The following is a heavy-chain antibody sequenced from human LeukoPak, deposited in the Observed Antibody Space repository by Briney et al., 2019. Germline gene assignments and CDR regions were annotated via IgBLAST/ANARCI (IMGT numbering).Heavy chain of an antibody. CDR2: INPSGGST. J-gene: IGHJ3*02. D-gene: IGHD6-13*01. CDR1: GYTFTSYY. Sequence: VASVKXSCKASGYTFTSYYMHWVRQAPGQGLEGMGIINPSGGSTSYAQKFRGRVTMTRDTSTSTVYMELSSLRSEDTAVYYCARVRLLQQLRWVAFDIWGQGTMVTVSS. V-gene: IGHV1-46*01. CDR3: ARVRLLQQLRWVAFDI.